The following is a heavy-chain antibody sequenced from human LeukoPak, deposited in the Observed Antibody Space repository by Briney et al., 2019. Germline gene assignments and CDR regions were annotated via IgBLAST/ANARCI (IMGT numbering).Heavy chain of an antibody. CDR2: VYYGGST. CDR3: ARDDTPSSGWYPVWAFYI. Sequence: SETLSLTCTVAGGSISSISYYWGWTRQPPGRGREWIGSVYYGGSTYYKPSLKSRVTIYVDTSKNQFSLKLSSVTAADPAVYYCARDDTPSSGWYPVWAFYIWGQGTMVTVSS. V-gene: IGHV4-39*02. J-gene: IGHJ3*02. D-gene: IGHD6-19*01. CDR1: GGSISSISYY.